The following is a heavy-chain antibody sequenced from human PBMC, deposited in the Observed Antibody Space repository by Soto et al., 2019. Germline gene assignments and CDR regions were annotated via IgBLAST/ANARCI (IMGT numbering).Heavy chain of an antibody. Sequence: LSETLSLTCTVSGGSISSYYWSWIRQPPGKGLEWIGEIHHSGISNYNPSLKSRVTMSVDTSKNQFSLKLTSVTAADTAVYYCARHPQRITIAANWGQGTLVTVSS. V-gene: IGHV4-34*01. CDR3: ARHPQRITIAAN. CDR2: IHHSGIS. J-gene: IGHJ4*02. D-gene: IGHD3-3*01. CDR1: GGSISSYY.